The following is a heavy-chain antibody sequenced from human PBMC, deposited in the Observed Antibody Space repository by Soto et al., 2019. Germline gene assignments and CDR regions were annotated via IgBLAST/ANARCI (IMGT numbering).Heavy chain of an antibody. Sequence: ASVKISCKASGGTFSSYAISWVRQAPGQGLEWMGGIIPIFGTANYAQKFQGRVTITADESTSTAYMELSSLRSEDTAVYYCASRIEVGATRDFDYWGEGTLVTVSS. CDR1: GGTFSSYA. CDR3: ASRIEVGATRDFDY. CDR2: IIPIFGTA. D-gene: IGHD1-26*01. V-gene: IGHV1-69*13. J-gene: IGHJ4*02.